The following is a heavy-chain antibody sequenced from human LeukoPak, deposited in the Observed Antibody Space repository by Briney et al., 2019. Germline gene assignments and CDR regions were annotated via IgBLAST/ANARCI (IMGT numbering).Heavy chain of an antibody. V-gene: IGHV3-7*03. CDR3: ARVRGGPGDYFDY. CDR1: GFTFSSYW. D-gene: IGHD3-10*01. Sequence: GGSLRLSCAASGFTFSSYWMSWVRQAPGKGLEWVANIKQDGSEKYYEDYVKGRLTIYRDNAKNSLYLQMNSLRAEDTAVFYCARVRGGPGDYFDYWGQGTLVTVSS. CDR2: IKQDGSEK. J-gene: IGHJ4*02.